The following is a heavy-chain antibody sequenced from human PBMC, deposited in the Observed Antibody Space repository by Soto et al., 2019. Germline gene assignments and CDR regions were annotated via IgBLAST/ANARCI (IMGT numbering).Heavy chain of an antibody. CDR1: GYTLTELS. J-gene: IGHJ4*02. D-gene: IGHD5-12*01. CDR3: ATAPICGYSGYDFDY. V-gene: IGHV1-24*01. Sequence: ASVKVSCKVSGYTLTELSMHWVRQAPGKGLEWMGGFDPEDGETIYAQKFQGRVTMTEDTSTDTAYMELSSLRSEATAVYYCATAPICGYSGYDFDYWGQGTLVPVSS. CDR2: FDPEDGET.